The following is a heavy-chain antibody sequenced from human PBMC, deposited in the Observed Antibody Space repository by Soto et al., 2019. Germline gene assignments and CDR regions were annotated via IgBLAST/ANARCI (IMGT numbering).Heavy chain of an antibody. J-gene: IGHJ5*02. Sequence: QVQLVQSGAEVKKPGSSVKVSCKASGGTFSSYAISWVRQAPGQGLEWMGGIIPIFGTANYAQKFQGRVTITADESTSTAYMELSSLRSEDTAVYYCARGGDYCGGHCYFPGAFDPWGQGTLVTVSS. CDR1: GGTFSSYA. V-gene: IGHV1-69*01. CDR3: ARGGDYCGGHCYFPGAFDP. CDR2: IIPIFGTA. D-gene: IGHD2-21*02.